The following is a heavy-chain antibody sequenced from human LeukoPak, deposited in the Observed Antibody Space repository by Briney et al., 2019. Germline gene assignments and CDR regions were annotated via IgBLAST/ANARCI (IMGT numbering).Heavy chain of an antibody. CDR3: ARASVSGWYDWFDP. D-gene: IGHD6-19*01. Sequence: PSETLSLTCTVSGGSISSSSYYWGWIRQPPGKGLEWIGSIYYSGSTYYNPSLKSRVTISVDTSKNQFSLKLSSVTAADTAVHYCARASVSGWYDWFDPWGQGTLVTVSS. J-gene: IGHJ5*02. CDR2: IYYSGST. V-gene: IGHV4-39*01. CDR1: GGSISSSSYY.